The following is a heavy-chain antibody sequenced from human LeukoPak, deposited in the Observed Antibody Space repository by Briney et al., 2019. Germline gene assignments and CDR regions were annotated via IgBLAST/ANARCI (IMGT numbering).Heavy chain of an antibody. D-gene: IGHD6-19*01. Sequence: PSETLSLTCAVYGGSFSGYYWSWIRQPPGKGLEWIGEINHSGSNNYNPSLKSRVTISVDTSKNQFSLKLSSVTAADTAVYYCARHLAGARFSSGWSMTFDPWGQGTLVTVSS. V-gene: IGHV4-34*01. J-gene: IGHJ5*02. CDR2: INHSGSN. CDR1: GGSFSGYY. CDR3: ARHLAGARFSSGWSMTFDP.